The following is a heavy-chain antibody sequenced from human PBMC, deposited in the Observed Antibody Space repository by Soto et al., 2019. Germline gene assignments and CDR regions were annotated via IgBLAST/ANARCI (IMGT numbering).Heavy chain of an antibody. J-gene: IGHJ4*02. CDR2: ISSSSSYI. CDR3: ARVGNSRQY. D-gene: IGHD6-13*01. CDR1: GFTFSSYS. Sequence: PGGSLRLSCAASGFTFSSYSMNWVRQAPGKGLEWVSSISSSSSYICYADSVKGRFTISRDNAKNSLYLQMNSLRAEDTAVYYCARVGNSRQYWGQGTLVTVSS. V-gene: IGHV3-21*01.